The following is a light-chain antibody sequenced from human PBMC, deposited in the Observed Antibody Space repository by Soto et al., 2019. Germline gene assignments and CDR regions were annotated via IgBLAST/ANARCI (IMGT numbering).Light chain of an antibody. CDR2: DAS. Sequence: DIQMTQSPSSVSASVGDTVTITCRASQDISNYLNWYQQKPGKAPNFLIYDASNLETGVPSRFSGSGSGTDFTFTISSLQPEDFATYYCQQYDNLPSTFGQGTRLEIK. CDR3: QQYDNLPST. CDR1: QDISNY. J-gene: IGKJ5*01. V-gene: IGKV1-33*01.